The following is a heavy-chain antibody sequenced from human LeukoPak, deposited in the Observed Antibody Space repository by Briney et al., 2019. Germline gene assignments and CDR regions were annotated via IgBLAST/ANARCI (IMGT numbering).Heavy chain of an antibody. CDR3: VRSSTIPHYFDY. CDR2: IYYSGST. D-gene: IGHD2-21*01. V-gene: IGHV4-59*06. CDR1: GGSFSGYY. Sequence: KPSETLSLTCAVYGGSFSGYYWSWIRQLPGKGLEWIGYIYYSGSTYYNPSLKSRVTISVDTSKNQFSLKLSSVTAADTAVYYCVRSSTIPHYFDYWGQGTLVTVSS. J-gene: IGHJ4*02.